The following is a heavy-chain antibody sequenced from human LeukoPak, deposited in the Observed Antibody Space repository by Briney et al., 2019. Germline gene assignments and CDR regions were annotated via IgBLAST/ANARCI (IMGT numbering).Heavy chain of an antibody. J-gene: IGHJ6*03. CDR3: ARDPGDTGDYYYYYMDV. V-gene: IGHV1-46*01. CDR1: GYTFTSYY. Sequence: ASAKVSCKASGYTFTSYYMHWVRQAPGQGLEWMGIINPSGGSTSYAQKFQGRVAMTRDMSTSTVYMELSSLRSEDTAVYYCARDPGDTGDYYYYYMDVWGKGTTVTVSS. CDR2: INPSGGST. D-gene: IGHD7-27*01.